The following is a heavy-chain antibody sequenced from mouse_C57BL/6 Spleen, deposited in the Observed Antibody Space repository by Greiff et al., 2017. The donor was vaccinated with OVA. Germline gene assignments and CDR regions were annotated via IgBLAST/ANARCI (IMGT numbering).Heavy chain of an antibody. CDR3: ASGSSYWYFDV. D-gene: IGHD1-1*01. CDR1: GYTFPSYW. CDR2: INPSNGGT. Sequence: QVQLQQPGTELVKPGASVKLSCKASGYTFPSYWMHWVKPRPGQGLEWIGNINPSNGGTNYNEKFKSKATLTVDKSSSTAYMQLSSLTSEDSAVYYCASGSSYWYFDVWGTGTTVTVSS. J-gene: IGHJ1*03. V-gene: IGHV1-53*01.